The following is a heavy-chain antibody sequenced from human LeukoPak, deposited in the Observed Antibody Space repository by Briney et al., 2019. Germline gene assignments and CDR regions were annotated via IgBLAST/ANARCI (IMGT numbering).Heavy chain of an antibody. Sequence: SETLSLTCTVSGASISSYYWSWIRQPPGKRLEWIGRIYTSGSTNYNPSLKSRVTMSVDTSKNQFSLKLSSVTAADTAVYYCAREPYGSGSYYAFDIWGQGTMVTVSS. V-gene: IGHV4-4*07. CDR3: AREPYGSGSYYAFDI. CDR1: GASISSYY. CDR2: IYTSGST. J-gene: IGHJ3*02. D-gene: IGHD3-10*01.